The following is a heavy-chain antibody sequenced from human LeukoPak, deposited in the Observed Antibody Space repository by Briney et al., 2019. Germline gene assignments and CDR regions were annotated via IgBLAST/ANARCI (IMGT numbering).Heavy chain of an antibody. Sequence: SQTLSLTCTVSGGSLSSGGCYWSWIRPLPGTGLEWIGYIYYSGSTYYNPSLKSRVTISVDTSKNQFSLKLSSVTAADTAVYYCARDQGAFDIWGQGTMVTVSS. J-gene: IGHJ3*02. CDR1: GGSLSSGGCY. V-gene: IGHV4-31*03. CDR2: IYYSGST. CDR3: ARDQGAFDI.